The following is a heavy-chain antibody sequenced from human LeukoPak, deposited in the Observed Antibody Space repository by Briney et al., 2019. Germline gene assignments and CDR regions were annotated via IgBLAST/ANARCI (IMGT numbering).Heavy chain of an antibody. CDR3: ARDRGAGNQSKYTYNWFDP. CDR1: GGSISSYY. D-gene: IGHD2-15*01. J-gene: IGHJ5*02. Sequence: SETLSLTCTVSGGSISSYYWSWIRQPPGKRLEWIGYIYYSGSTNYNPSLKSRVTISVDTSKNQFSLKLSSVTAADTAVYYCARDRGAGNQSKYTYNWFDPCGQGTLVTVSS. CDR2: IYYSGST. V-gene: IGHV4-59*01.